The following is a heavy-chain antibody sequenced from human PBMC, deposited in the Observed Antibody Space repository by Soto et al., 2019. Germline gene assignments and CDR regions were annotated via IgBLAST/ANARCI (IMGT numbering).Heavy chain of an antibody. CDR2: IYHSGST. J-gene: IGHJ4*01. Sequence: SETLSLTCAVSGASISSSNWWNWVRQPPGKGLEWIGEIYHSGSTNYNPSLKSRVTISVDKSKNQFSLKLSSVTAADTAIYYCARVLCSITGCYSMSIDYWGQGTLVTVS. CDR1: GASISSSNW. CDR3: ARVLCSITGCYSMSIDY. V-gene: IGHV4-4*02. D-gene: IGHD2-2*02.